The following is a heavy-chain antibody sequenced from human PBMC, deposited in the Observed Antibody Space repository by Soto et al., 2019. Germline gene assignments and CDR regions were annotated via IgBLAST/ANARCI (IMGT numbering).Heavy chain of an antibody. CDR2: IWYDGSNK. CDR1: GFTFSSYG. CDR3: ARYDSRGYYVRYYGMDV. Sequence: QVQLVESGGGVVQPGRSLRLSCAASGFTFSSYGMHWVRQAPGKGLEWVAVIWYDGSNKYYADSVKGRFTISRDNSKNPLYLQMNSLRAEDTAVYYCARYDSRGYYVRYYGMDVWGQGTTVTVSS. V-gene: IGHV3-33*01. D-gene: IGHD3-22*01. J-gene: IGHJ6*02.